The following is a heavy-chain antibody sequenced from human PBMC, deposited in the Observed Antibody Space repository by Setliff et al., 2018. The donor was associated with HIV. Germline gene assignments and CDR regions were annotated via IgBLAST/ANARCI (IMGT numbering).Heavy chain of an antibody. Sequence: PGGSLRLSCATSGFTFSNYGMHWVRQAPGKGLEWVAFIRYDGDNKYYADSVKGRFTISRDNSKNTLSLQMSSLRAEDTALYYCATGGMAAAGPGGGHGLDVWGQGTTVTVSS. CDR3: ATGGMAAAGPGGGHGLDV. CDR1: GFTFSNYG. CDR2: IRYDGDNK. D-gene: IGHD6-13*01. J-gene: IGHJ6*02. V-gene: IGHV3-30*02.